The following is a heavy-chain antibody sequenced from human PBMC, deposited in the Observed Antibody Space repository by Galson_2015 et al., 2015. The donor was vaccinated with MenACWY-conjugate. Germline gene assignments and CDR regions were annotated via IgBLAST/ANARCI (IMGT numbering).Heavy chain of an antibody. CDR3: AKSGSAAGVRGYFDL. D-gene: IGHD6-13*01. CDR2: ISGSGGST. Sequence: SLRLSCAASGFTFSSYAMTWVRQAPGKGLDWVSAISGSGGSTYYAGSVKGRFTISRDNSKNTLYLQMYSLRAEDTAVYYCAKSGSAAGVRGYFDLWGRGTLVTVSS. V-gene: IGHV3-23*01. CDR1: GFTFSSYA. J-gene: IGHJ2*01.